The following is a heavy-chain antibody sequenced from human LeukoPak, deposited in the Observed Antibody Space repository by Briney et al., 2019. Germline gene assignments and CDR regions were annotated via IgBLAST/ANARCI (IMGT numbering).Heavy chain of an antibody. CDR1: GFTFSSYW. Sequence: GGSLRLSCAASGFTFSSYWMHWVRQAPGKGLVGVSRINSDGSSTSYADSVKGRFTISRDNAKNTLYLQMNSLRAEDTAVYYCARDRDSSGYPYFDYRGQGTLVTVSS. CDR3: ARDRDSSGYPYFDY. D-gene: IGHD3-22*01. CDR2: INSDGSST. J-gene: IGHJ4*02. V-gene: IGHV3-74*01.